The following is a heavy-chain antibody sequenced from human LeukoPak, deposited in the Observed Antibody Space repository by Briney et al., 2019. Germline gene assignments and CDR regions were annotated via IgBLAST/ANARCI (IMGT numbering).Heavy chain of an antibody. CDR3: AREANTAMLDY. J-gene: IGHJ4*02. CDR2: ISSSGSTI. V-gene: IGHV3-48*03. D-gene: IGHD5-18*01. Sequence: GASLRLSCAASGFTFSSYEMNWVRQAPGKGLEGVSYISSSGSTIYYADSVKGRFTISRDNDKNSLYLQMNSLRAEDTAVYYCAREANTAMLDYWGQGTLVTVSS. CDR1: GFTFSSYE.